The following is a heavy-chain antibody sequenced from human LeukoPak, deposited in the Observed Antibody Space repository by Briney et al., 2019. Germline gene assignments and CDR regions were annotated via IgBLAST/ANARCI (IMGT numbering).Heavy chain of an antibody. V-gene: IGHV1-69*04. CDR2: IIPIFGIA. Sequence: GASVKVSCKASGGTFSSYAISWVRQAPGQGLEWMGRIIPIFGIANYAQKFQGRVTITADKSTSTAYMELSSLRSEDTAVYYCVSGKGGVHHWGQGTLVTVSS. J-gene: IGHJ5*02. D-gene: IGHD3-16*01. CDR3: VSGKGGVHH. CDR1: GGTFSSYA.